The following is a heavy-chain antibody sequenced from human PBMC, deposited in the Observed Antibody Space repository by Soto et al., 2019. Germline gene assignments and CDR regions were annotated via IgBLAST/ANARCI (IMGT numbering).Heavy chain of an antibody. CDR3: ARVGFYYDSSGSAFDY. Sequence: EVQLVETGGGLIQPGGSLRLSCAASGFTVSSNYMSWVRQAPGKGLEWVSVIYSGGSTYYADSVKGRFTISRDNSKNTLYLQMNSLRAEDTAVYYCARVGFYYDSSGSAFDYWGQGTLVTVSS. J-gene: IGHJ4*02. D-gene: IGHD3-22*01. CDR1: GFTVSSNY. CDR2: IYSGGST. V-gene: IGHV3-53*02.